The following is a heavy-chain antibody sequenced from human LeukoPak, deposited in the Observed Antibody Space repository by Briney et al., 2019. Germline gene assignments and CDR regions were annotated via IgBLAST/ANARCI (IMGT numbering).Heavy chain of an antibody. CDR3: ARDNGYGDLDY. D-gene: IGHD4-17*01. J-gene: IGHJ4*02. CDR2: INPNSGGT. CDR1: GYTFTGYY. V-gene: IGHV1-2*06. Sequence: ASVKVSCKASGYTFTGYYMHWVRQAPGQGLEWMGRINPNSGGTNYAQKFQGRVTMTRDTSISTAYTEQSRLRSDDTPVYYCARDNGYGDLDYWGQGTLVTVSS.